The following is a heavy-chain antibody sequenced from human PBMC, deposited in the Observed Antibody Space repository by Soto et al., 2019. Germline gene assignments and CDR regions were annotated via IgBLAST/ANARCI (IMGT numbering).Heavy chain of an antibody. D-gene: IGHD4-4*01. CDR2: ISAYNGNT. CDR1: GYAFTSCG. V-gene: IGHV1-18*01. Sequence: SVEVTCKASGYAFTSCGSSWVRQAPGQGLEWMGWISAYNGNTNYAQKLQGRVTMTTDTSTSTAYMELRSLRSDDTAVYYCARDYSNYWFDPWGQGTLVTVSS. CDR3: ARDYSNYWFDP. J-gene: IGHJ5*02.